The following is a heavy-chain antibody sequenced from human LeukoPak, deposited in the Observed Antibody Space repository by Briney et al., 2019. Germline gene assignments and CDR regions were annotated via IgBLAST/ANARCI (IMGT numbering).Heavy chain of an antibody. D-gene: IGHD6-13*01. CDR2: IYYSGTT. J-gene: IGHJ4*02. Sequence: SETLSLTCTVSGCSISNYYWSWIRQPPGKGLEWIGYIYYSGTTNYNPSLQSRVTISVDTSKTQFSLKLNSVTAADTAVYYCARGVYIAAVQYGYWGQGTLVTVSS. V-gene: IGHV4-59*01. CDR3: ARGVYIAAVQYGY. CDR1: GCSISNYY.